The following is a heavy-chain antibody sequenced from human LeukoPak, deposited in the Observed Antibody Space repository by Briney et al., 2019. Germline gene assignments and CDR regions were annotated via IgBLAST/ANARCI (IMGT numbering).Heavy chain of an antibody. D-gene: IGHD4-17*01. Sequence: GGSLRLSCAASGFTVSSNYMSWVRQAPGKGLEWVSVIYSGGSTYYADSVKGRFTISRDNSKDTLYLQMNSLRAEDTAVYYCARDKNHGDSYFAYWGQGILVTVSS. CDR2: IYSGGST. V-gene: IGHV3-53*01. J-gene: IGHJ4*02. CDR3: ARDKNHGDSYFAY. CDR1: GFTVSSNY.